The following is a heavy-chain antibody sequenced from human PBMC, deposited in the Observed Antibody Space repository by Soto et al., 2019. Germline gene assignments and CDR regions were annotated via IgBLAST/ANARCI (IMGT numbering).Heavy chain of an antibody. Sequence: SVKVSCKASGGTFSSYTISWVRQAPGQGLEWMGRIIPILGIANYAQKFQGRVTITADKSTSTAYMELSSLRSEDTAVYYCARDPSRTIGETWFDPWSQGTLVTVSS. J-gene: IGHJ5*02. CDR3: ARDPSRTIGETWFDP. CDR2: IIPILGIA. V-gene: IGHV1-69*04. CDR1: GGTFSSYT. D-gene: IGHD3-10*01.